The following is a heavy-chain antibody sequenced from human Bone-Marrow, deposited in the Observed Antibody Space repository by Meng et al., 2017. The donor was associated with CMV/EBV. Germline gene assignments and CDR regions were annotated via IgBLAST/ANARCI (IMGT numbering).Heavy chain of an antibody. CDR1: GFTFRRYD. CDR2: ILYDGSIK. D-gene: IGHD1-26*01. CDR3: AKILVGASPDDAFDI. V-gene: IGHV3-30*02. Sequence: GGSLRLSCAASGFTFRRYDMYWVRQAPGKGLEGVAFILYDGSIKYYADSVKGRFTISRDNSKKTVYLQMNSLRVEDTAMYYCAKILVGASPDDAFDIWGQGTIVTVSS. J-gene: IGHJ3*02.